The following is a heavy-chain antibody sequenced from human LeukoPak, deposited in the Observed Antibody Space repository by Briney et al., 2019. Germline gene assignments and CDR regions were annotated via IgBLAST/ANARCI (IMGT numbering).Heavy chain of an antibody. Sequence: TPSQTLRLSCTVSGVSFASRGFSWTWIRQPPGKDLEWIGCISYSGDTYSKPSLKTRLTISVDASKNQFSLKLTSVAAADTAVYYCARDVLVTSSPDAYDIWGQGTMVTVSS. CDR1: GVSFASRGFS. V-gene: IGHV4-31*03. CDR3: ARDVLVTSSPDAYDI. J-gene: IGHJ3*02. CDR2: ISYSGDT. D-gene: IGHD2-21*02.